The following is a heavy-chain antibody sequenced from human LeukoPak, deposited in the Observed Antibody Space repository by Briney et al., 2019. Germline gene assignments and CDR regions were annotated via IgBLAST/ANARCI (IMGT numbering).Heavy chain of an antibody. CDR1: GFTFSSYA. D-gene: IGHD3-9*01. J-gene: IGHJ6*02. CDR2: ISYDGSNK. Sequence: GGSLRLSCAASGFTFSSYAMHWVRQAPGKGLEWVAVISYDGSNKYYADSVKGRFTISRDNSKNTLYLQMNSLRAEDTAVYYCARDGTPVLRYFDWLGETGPMDVWGQGTTVTVSS. V-gene: IGHV3-30-3*01. CDR3: ARDGTPVLRYFDWLGETGPMDV.